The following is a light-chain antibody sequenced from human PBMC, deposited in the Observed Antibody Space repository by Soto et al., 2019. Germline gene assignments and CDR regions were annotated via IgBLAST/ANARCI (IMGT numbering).Light chain of an antibody. Sequence: EIVMTQSPATLSVSPGERAILSCRASQSVSNNYLAWYQQKPGQAPRFLIYGASSRATGIPDRFSGRGSGTDITLNISRLEPEDFAVYYCHQYGSSPPLLGGGTKVDIK. V-gene: IGKV3-20*01. CDR1: QSVSNNY. J-gene: IGKJ4*01. CDR3: HQYGSSPPL. CDR2: GAS.